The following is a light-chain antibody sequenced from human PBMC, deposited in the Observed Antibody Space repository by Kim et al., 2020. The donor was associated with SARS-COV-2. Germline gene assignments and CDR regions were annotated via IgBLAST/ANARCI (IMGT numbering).Light chain of an antibody. CDR3: QQYNTYKS. V-gene: IGKV1-5*01. CDR2: DAS. Sequence: GDRVTITCRASQSISGWLAWYQQKPGKAPKLLIYDASNLESGVPSRFSGSGSGTDFTLTISNLQPDDFATYYCQQYNTYKSFGQGTKVEIK. CDR1: QSISGW. J-gene: IGKJ1*01.